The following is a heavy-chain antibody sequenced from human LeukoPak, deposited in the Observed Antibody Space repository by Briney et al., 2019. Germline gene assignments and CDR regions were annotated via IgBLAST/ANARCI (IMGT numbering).Heavy chain of an antibody. Sequence: GGSLRLSCAVSGFTFSKYGMSWVRQAPGKGLEWVANINQDGSAEYYVASVKGRFTISRDNGRNSLFLHMTSLRAEDTALYYCARVPATVRADYWGQGTLVTVSS. D-gene: IGHD4-17*01. CDR1: GFTFSKYG. CDR2: INQDGSAE. CDR3: ARVPATVRADY. V-gene: IGHV3-7*04. J-gene: IGHJ4*02.